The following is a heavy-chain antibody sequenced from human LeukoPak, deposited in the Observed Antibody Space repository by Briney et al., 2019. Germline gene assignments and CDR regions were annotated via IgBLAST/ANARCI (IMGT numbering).Heavy chain of an antibody. Sequence: SETLSLTCTVSGGSISSSSYYWGWIRQPPGKGLEWIGSIYYSGSTYYNPSLRSRVTISVDTSKNQFSLRLTSVTAADTAVYFCARPRLLFGSGPILVWGQGTLVTVSS. V-gene: IGHV4-39*07. J-gene: IGHJ4*02. CDR2: IYYSGST. CDR3: ARPRLLFGSGPILV. D-gene: IGHD3-10*01. CDR1: GGSISSSSYY.